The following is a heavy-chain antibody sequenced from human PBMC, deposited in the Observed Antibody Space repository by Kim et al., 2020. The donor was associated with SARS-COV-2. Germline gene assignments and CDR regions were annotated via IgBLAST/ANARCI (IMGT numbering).Heavy chain of an antibody. CDR2: VNPRGSRP. CDR1: GYIFTSYY. V-gene: IGHV1-46*01. D-gene: IGHD3-22*01. J-gene: IGHJ6*02. Sequence: ASVKVSCKASGYIFTSYYIHWVRQAPGQGLEWMGVVNPRGSRPNHARQFQGRVTMASDTATDTVYMELSALRSEDTAVYYCAGAKPTSYYETTGYSYSYGMDDWGQGTTVTVSS. CDR3: AGAKPTSYYETTGYSYSYGMDD.